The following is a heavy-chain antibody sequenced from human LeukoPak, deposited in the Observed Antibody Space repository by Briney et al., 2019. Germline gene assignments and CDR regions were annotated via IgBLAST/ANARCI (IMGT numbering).Heavy chain of an antibody. J-gene: IGHJ6*03. D-gene: IGHD3-22*01. CDR3: ARERDHYDSRQFYYYYYMDV. CDR2: IYYSGST. CDR1: GGSISSYY. V-gene: IGHV4-59*01. Sequence: PSETLSLTCTVSGGSISSYYWSWIRQPPGKGLEWIGYIYYSGSTNYNPSLKSRVTISVDTSKNQFSLKLSSVAAADTAVYYCARERDHYDSRQFYYYYYMDVWGKGTTVTVSS.